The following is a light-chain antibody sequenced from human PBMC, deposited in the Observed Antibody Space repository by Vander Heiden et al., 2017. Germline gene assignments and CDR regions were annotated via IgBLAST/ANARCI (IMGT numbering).Light chain of an antibody. J-gene: IGLJ2*01. CDR1: SSNIGAGYD. CDR3: QSYDSSLSGSVV. Sequence: QSVLTQPPSVSGAPGPTVTISCTGSSSNIGAGYDVHWYQQLPGTAPKLLIYGNSNRPSGVPDRFSGSKSGTSASLAITGLQAEDEADYYCQSYDSSLSGSVVFGGGTKLTVL. V-gene: IGLV1-40*01. CDR2: GNS.